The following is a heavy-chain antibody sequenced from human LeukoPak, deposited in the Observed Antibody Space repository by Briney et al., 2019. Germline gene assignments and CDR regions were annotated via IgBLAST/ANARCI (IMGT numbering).Heavy chain of an antibody. CDR3: ANRGKYCSSTSCLGSAQVDY. Sequence: GGSLRLSCAASGFTFSSYWMSWVRQAPGKGLEWVANIKQDGSEKYYVDSVKGRFTISRDNAKNSLYLQMNSLRAEDTAVYYCANRGKYCSSTSCLGSAQVDYWGQGTLVTVSS. D-gene: IGHD2-2*01. CDR2: IKQDGSEK. CDR1: GFTFSSYW. J-gene: IGHJ4*02. V-gene: IGHV3-7*03.